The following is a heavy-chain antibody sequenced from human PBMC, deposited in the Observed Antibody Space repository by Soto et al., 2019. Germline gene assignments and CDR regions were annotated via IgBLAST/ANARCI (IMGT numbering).Heavy chain of an antibody. J-gene: IGHJ6*02. CDR3: ARLCSSTSCYNYYYYGMDV. V-gene: IGHV3-21*01. CDR1: GFTFSSYS. D-gene: IGHD2-2*01. Sequence: GGSLRLSCAASGFTFSSYSMNWVRQAPGKGLEWVSSISSSSSYIYYAGSVKGRFTISRDNAKNSLYLQMDSLGAEDTAVYYCARLCSSTSCYNYYYYGMDVWGQGTTVTVSS. CDR2: ISSSSSYI.